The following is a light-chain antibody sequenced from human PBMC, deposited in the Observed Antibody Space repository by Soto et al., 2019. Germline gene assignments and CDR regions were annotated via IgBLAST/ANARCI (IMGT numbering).Light chain of an antibody. Sequence: DIQMTQSPSSLSASVGDRVTITCRASQSISSYLNWYQQKPGKAPKLLIYKASSLESGVPSRFSGSGSGTEFTLTISSLQPDDFATYNSQQYNSYWARYTFGQGTKVDIK. V-gene: IGKV1-5*03. J-gene: IGKJ2*01. CDR3: QQYNSYWARYT. CDR1: QSISSY. CDR2: KAS.